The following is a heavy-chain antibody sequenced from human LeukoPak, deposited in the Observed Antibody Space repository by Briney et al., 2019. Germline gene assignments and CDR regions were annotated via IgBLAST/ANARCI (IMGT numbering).Heavy chain of an antibody. D-gene: IGHD6-13*01. J-gene: IGHJ4*02. V-gene: IGHV3-33*01. CDR1: GFTFSNYG. CDR2: IWYDGSNK. Sequence: GGSLRLSGAASGFTFSNYGMHWVRQAPGKGLEWVAVIWYDGSNKYYADSVKGRFTLSRDNSKNTLFLQMNSLRPEDTAVYFCARDLTQLALFDYWGQGTLVTVSS. CDR3: ARDLTQLALFDY.